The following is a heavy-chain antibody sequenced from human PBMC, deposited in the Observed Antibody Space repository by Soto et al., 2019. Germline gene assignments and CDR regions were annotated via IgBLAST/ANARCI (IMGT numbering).Heavy chain of an antibody. D-gene: IGHD3-22*01. CDR2: ISGSGGST. CDR3: AKGYSSGYYLWDY. CDR1: EFSFSSYA. Sequence: EVQLLESGGGLVQPGGSLRLYCAASEFSFSSYAMSWVRQAPGKGLEWVSSISGSGGSTYNADSVKGRFTISRDNSKNTLYLQMKSLRAEDTAVYYCAKGYSSGYYLWDYWGQATLVTVSS. V-gene: IGHV3-23*01. J-gene: IGHJ4*02.